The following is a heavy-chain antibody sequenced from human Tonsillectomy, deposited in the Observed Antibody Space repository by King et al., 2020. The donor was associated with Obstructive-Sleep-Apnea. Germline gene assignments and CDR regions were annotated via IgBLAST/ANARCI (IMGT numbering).Heavy chain of an antibody. CDR1: GFTFRTQS. CDR2: ISRDSSTI. J-gene: IGHJ2*01. Sequence: VQLVESGGGLVQPGGSLRLSCVASGFTFRTQSMTWVRQAPGKGLEWGSYISRDSSTIYYADSVKGRFTISRDNAKNPLYLKMSSLRAAATAVYYCARLVADYGDYVNWYFDLWGRGTLVTVSS. D-gene: IGHD4-17*01. CDR3: ARLVADYGDYVNWYFDL. V-gene: IGHV3-48*01.